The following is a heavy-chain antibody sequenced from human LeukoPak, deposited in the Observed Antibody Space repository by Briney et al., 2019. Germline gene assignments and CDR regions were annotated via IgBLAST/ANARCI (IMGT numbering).Heavy chain of an antibody. J-gene: IGHJ6*02. V-gene: IGHV3-23*01. CDR3: AKDLDIVATYSYYYGMDV. CDR2: ISGSGSGGST. D-gene: IGHD5-12*01. CDR1: GFSFSSYA. Sequence: GGSLRLSCAASGFSFSSYAMSWVRQAPGKGLEWGSAISGSGSGGSTYYAESGKGRFTISRDNSKNTLYLQMNSLRAEDTAVYYCAKDLDIVATYSYYYGMDVWGQGTTVTVSS.